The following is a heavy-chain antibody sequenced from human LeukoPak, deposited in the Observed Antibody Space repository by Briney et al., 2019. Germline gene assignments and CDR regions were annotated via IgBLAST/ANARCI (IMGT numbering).Heavy chain of an antibody. CDR1: GFTFSSYG. Sequence: GGSLRLSCAASGFTFSSYGMHWVRQAPGKGLEWVAVIWYDGSNKYYTDSVKGRFTISRDNSKNTLYLQMNSLRAEDTAVYYCAKDLYGEDYWGQGTLVTVSS. CDR2: IWYDGSNK. CDR3: AKDLYGEDY. J-gene: IGHJ4*02. V-gene: IGHV3-33*06. D-gene: IGHD3-10*01.